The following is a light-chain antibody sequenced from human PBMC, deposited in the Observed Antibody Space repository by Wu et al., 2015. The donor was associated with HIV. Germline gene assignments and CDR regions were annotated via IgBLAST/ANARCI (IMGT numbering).Light chain of an antibody. J-gene: IGKJ1*01. V-gene: IGKV3-15*01. CDR3: HQYMTSPWT. CDR1: QSVSNK. CDR2: GAS. Sequence: EVVMTQSPATLSVSPGEGATLSCRASQSVSNKIAWYQQKPGQPPRLLIYGASTRATGVPGRFIGTGSGTDFTLTITRLEPEDFAVYYCHQYMTSPWTFGQGTKVEVK.